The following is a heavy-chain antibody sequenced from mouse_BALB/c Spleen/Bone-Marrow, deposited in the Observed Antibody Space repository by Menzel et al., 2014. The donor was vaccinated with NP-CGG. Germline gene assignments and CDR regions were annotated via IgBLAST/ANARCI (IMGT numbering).Heavy chain of an antibody. Sequence: EVQLQQSGPELVKPGASVKISCKASGYTFTDYNMHWVKQSHGKSLEWIGYIYPYNGGTGYNQKLKSKATLTVDNSSSTAYMELRSLTSEDSAVYYCARLDGYYVAMDYWGQGTSVTVSS. D-gene: IGHD2-3*01. CDR2: IYPYNGGT. CDR1: GYTFTDYN. J-gene: IGHJ4*01. V-gene: IGHV1S29*02. CDR3: ARLDGYYVAMDY.